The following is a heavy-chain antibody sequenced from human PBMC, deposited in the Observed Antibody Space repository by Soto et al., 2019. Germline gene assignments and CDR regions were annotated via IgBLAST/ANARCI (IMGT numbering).Heavy chain of an antibody. J-gene: IGHJ5*02. Sequence: SETLSLTCTVSGGSISSGGYYWSWIRQHPGKGLEWIGHIYYSGSTYYNPSLKSRVTISVDTSKNQFSLKLSSVTAADTAVYYCAGYGDYFNWFDPWGQGTLVTVSS. D-gene: IGHD4-17*01. V-gene: IGHV4-31*03. CDR3: AGYGDYFNWFDP. CDR1: GGSISSGGYY. CDR2: IYYSGST.